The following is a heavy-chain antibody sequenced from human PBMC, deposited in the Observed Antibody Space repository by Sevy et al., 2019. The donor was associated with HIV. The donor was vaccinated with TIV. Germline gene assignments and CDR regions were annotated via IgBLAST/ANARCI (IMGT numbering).Heavy chain of an antibody. CDR2: MNPNSGNT. CDR1: GYTFTSYD. Sequence: ASVKVSCKASGYTFTSYDINWVRQATGQGLEWMGWMNPNSGNTGYAQKFQGRVTMTRNTSISTAYMELSSLRSEDTTVYYCATCSSTSCQWVYYYYGMDVWGQGTTVTVSS. V-gene: IGHV1-8*01. D-gene: IGHD2-2*01. J-gene: IGHJ6*02. CDR3: ATCSSTSCQWVYYYYGMDV.